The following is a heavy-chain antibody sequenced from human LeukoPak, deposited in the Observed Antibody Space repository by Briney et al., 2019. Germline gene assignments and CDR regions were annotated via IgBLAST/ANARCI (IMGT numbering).Heavy chain of an antibody. D-gene: IGHD7-27*01. CDR3: ASRKLGNDY. Sequence: SETLSLTCTVSGGSISRYYWSWIRQSPGKGLEWIGCIYHTGSTSYSPSLKSRVTISADTSQNQFSLKLSSVTAADTAVYYCASRKLGNDYWGQGTLVTVSS. V-gene: IGHV4-59*01. CDR2: IYHTGST. CDR1: GGSISRYY. J-gene: IGHJ4*02.